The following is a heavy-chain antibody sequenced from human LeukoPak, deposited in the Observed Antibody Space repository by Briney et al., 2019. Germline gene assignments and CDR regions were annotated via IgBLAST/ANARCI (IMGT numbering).Heavy chain of an antibody. CDR2: IYYSAST. V-gene: IGHV4-61*05. CDR1: GGSISSSSYY. J-gene: IGHJ5*02. Sequence: SETLSLTCNVSGGSISSSSYYWGWIRQPPGKGLEWIGYIYYSASTNYNPSLKSRVTISVDTSKNQFSLKLSSVTAADTAVYYCARSIAAAGWFDPWGQGTLVTVSS. CDR3: ARSIAAAGWFDP. D-gene: IGHD6-13*01.